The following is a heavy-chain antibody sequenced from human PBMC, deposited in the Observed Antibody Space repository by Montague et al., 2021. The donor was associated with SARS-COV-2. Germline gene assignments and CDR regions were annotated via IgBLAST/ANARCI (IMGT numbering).Heavy chain of an antibody. V-gene: IGHV4-39*01. CDR3: AGQSASSPFDH. CDR2: VYYSGST. CDR1: GGPISTSNYY. J-gene: IGHJ4*02. D-gene: IGHD6-13*01. Sequence: SETLSLTCSVSGGPISTSNYYWGWIRQPPGKGLEGIGSVYYSGSTYHNPPLKSRVTVSVDTSKNQFSLKISSVTAADTAVYFCAGQSASSPFDHWGQGTLVTVSS.